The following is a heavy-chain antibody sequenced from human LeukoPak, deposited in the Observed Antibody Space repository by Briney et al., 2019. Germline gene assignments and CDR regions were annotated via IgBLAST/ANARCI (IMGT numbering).Heavy chain of an antibody. D-gene: IGHD3-22*01. J-gene: IGHJ4*02. Sequence: ASVKVSCKASGYTFTSYYMHWVRQAPGQGLEWMGIINPSGGSTSYAQKFQGRVTMTRDMSTSTVYMELSRLRSEDTAVYYCARDLGALDSGGYYSDYWGQGTLVTVSS. CDR2: INPSGGST. CDR3: ARDLGALDSGGYYSDY. V-gene: IGHV1-46*01. CDR1: GYTFTSYY.